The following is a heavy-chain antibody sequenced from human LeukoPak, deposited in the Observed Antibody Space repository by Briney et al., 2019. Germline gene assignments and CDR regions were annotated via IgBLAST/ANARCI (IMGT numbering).Heavy chain of an antibody. V-gene: IGHV1-18*01. CDR1: GGTFSSYA. CDR3: ARDGDTSSSSDY. D-gene: IGHD6-6*01. J-gene: IGHJ4*02. Sequence: GASVKVSCKASGGTFSSYAISWVRQAPGQGLEWMGWISAYNGNTNYAQKFQGRVTMTTDTSTTTAYMELRSLRSDDTAVYYCARDGDTSSSSDYWGQGTLVTVSS. CDR2: ISAYNGNT.